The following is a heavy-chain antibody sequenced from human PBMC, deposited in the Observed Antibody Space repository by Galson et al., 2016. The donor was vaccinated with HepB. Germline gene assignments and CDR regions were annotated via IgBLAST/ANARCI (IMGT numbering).Heavy chain of an antibody. CDR1: GFTFSSYG. Sequence: SLRLSCAASGFTFSSYGMHWVRQAPGKGLDWVAVISSDGSNKYYVDSVKGRFSISRDKSKNTLLLQMNGLRGEDTAVYYCVKARGNSYGFKKSFNAMDVWGQGTTVTVSS. J-gene: IGHJ6*02. CDR2: ISSDGSNK. D-gene: IGHD5-18*01. CDR3: VKARGNSYGFKKSFNAMDV. V-gene: IGHV3-30*18.